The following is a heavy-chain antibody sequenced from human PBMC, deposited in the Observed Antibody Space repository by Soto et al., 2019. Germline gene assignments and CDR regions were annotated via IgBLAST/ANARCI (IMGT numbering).Heavy chain of an antibody. D-gene: IGHD2-15*01. Sequence: EVQLVESGGGLAQPGGSLRLSCAVSGFTFSSNWMNWVCQAPGKGLEWVANIKQDGSETYYVDSVKGRFTISRDNAKSSLYLQINSLRAEDTAVYYCARDRGYCRGGTCYSVLDFWGQGTLVTVSS. CDR3: ARDRGYCRGGTCYSVLDF. CDR2: IKQDGSET. J-gene: IGHJ4*02. CDR1: GFTFSSNW. V-gene: IGHV3-7*01.